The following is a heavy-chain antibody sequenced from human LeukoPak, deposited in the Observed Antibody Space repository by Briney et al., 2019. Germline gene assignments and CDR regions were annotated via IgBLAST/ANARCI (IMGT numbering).Heavy chain of an antibody. D-gene: IGHD3-22*01. CDR2: ISGSGGST. V-gene: IGHV3-23*01. J-gene: IGHJ1*01. CDR3: AKEHYDSSGYYYRYFQH. CDR1: GFSFSNYA. Sequence: GGSLRLSCAASGFSFSNYAMNWVRQAPGKGLEWVSVISGSGGSTYYADSVKGRFTISRDNSKNTLYLEMNSLRAEDTAVYYCAKEHYDSSGYYYRYFQHRGQGTLVSVSS.